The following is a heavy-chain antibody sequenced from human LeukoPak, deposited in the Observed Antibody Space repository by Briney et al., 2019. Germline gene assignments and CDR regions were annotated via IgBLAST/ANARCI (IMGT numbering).Heavy chain of an antibody. Sequence: PGGSLRLSCAASGFTFSSYWVHWVRQAPGKGLVRVSRINSDGSSTSYADSVKGRFTISRDNAKDTLYLQMNSLRAEDTAVYYCARDGAVAYFDYWGQGTLVTVSS. CDR3: ARDGAVAYFDY. J-gene: IGHJ4*02. D-gene: IGHD6-19*01. V-gene: IGHV3-74*01. CDR2: INSDGSST. CDR1: GFTFSSYW.